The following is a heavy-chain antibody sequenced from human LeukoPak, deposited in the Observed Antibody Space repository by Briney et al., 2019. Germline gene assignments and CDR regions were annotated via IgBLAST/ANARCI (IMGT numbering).Heavy chain of an antibody. D-gene: IGHD3-10*01. V-gene: IGHV4-4*07. Sequence: SETLSLTCTVSGGSISSYYWSWIRQPAGKGLEWIGRIYASGSTNYNPSLKSRVTISVDTSKNQFSLKLSSVTAADTAVYYCARDQTYGSGRYDWFDPWGQGTLVTVSS. CDR1: GGSISSYY. CDR3: ARDQTYGSGRYDWFDP. J-gene: IGHJ5*02. CDR2: IYASGST.